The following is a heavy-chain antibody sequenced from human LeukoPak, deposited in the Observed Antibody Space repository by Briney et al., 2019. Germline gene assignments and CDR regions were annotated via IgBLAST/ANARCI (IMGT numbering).Heavy chain of an antibody. CDR2: ISSSSSYI. V-gene: IGHV3-21*01. CDR3: ARDRLTYYYDSSGYCDY. Sequence: MTGGSLRLSCAASGLTFSSYSMNWVRQAPGKGLEWVSSISSSSSYIYYADSVKGRFTISRDNAKNSLYLQMNSLRAEDTAVYYCARDRLTYYYDSSGYCDYWGQGTLVTVSS. D-gene: IGHD3-22*01. CDR1: GLTFSSYS. J-gene: IGHJ4*02.